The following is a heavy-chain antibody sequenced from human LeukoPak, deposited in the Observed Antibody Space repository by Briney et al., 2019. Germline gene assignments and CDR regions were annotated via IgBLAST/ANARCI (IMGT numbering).Heavy chain of an antibody. J-gene: IGHJ5*02. CDR3: ARVFGNWFDP. CDR2: IYHSGST. CDR1: GYSISSGYY. V-gene: IGHV4-38-2*02. D-gene: IGHD3-10*01. Sequence: SETLSLTCTVSGYSISSGYYWGWIRQPPGKGLEWIGSIYHSGSTYYNPSLKSRVTISVDTSKNQFSLKLSSVTAADTAVYYCARVFGNWFDPWGQGTLVTVSS.